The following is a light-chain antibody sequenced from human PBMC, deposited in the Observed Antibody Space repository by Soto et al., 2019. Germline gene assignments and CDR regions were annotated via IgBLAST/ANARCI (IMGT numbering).Light chain of an antibody. J-gene: IGKJ2*01. V-gene: IGKV1-5*01. CDR2: HAS. Sequence: DIQMTQSPSTLSASVGDRVTITCRASQSVDNWLAWYQQKPGKATKLLIYHASSLESGVPSRFSGSGSGTEFTLTISSLQPDDFATYYCQQYNSYVYTFGHGTKLEIK. CDR1: QSVDNW. CDR3: QQYNSYVYT.